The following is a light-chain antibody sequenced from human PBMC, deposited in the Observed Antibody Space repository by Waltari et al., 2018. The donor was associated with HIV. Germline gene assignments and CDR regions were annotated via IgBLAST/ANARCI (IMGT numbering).Light chain of an antibody. V-gene: IGKV3-15*01. Sequence: EVVMTQSPAILSVSPGEGATLSCRASQSVRSNFAWYQQKPGQAPRPLIYAISTRATGIPARFSGGGSGTEFTLTISSLQSEDFAVYYCQQYNTWPLTCGGGTRVEIK. J-gene: IGKJ4*01. CDR1: QSVRSN. CDR3: QQYNTWPLT. CDR2: AIS.